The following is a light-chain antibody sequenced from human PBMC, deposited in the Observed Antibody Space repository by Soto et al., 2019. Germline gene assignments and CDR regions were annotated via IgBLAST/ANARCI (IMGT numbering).Light chain of an antibody. CDR1: QSISSY. V-gene: IGKV1-39*01. CDR3: QQSYSTSIT. Sequence: IQMTHSPSSLSASVGARVTITCRASQSISSYLNWYQQKPGKAPKLLIYAASSLQSGVPSRFSGSGSGTDFTLTISSQQPEDFATYYCQQSYSTSITFGQGTRLEIK. CDR2: AAS. J-gene: IGKJ5*01.